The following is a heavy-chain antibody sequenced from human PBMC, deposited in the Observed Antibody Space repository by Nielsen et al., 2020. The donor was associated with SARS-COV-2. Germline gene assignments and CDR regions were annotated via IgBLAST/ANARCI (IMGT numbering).Heavy chain of an antibody. Sequence: GGSLTLSCAASGFTFSSSWMHWVRQAPGTGLVWVSRINSGGGSTSYADSVKGRFTISRHNSKNTLYLQMNSLRAEDTAVYYCARDLGGVFDYWGQGTLVTVSS. CDR1: GFTFSSSW. CDR2: INSGGGST. V-gene: IGHV3-74*01. J-gene: IGHJ4*02. D-gene: IGHD3-16*01. CDR3: ARDLGGVFDY.